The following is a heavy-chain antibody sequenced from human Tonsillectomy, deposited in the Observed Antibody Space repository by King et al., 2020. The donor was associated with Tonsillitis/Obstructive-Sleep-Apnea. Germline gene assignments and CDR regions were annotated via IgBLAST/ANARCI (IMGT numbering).Heavy chain of an antibody. J-gene: IGHJ5*02. CDR2: IYYSGST. D-gene: IGHD3-10*01. Sequence: VQLQESGPGLVKPSETLSLTCTVSGGSVSSGSDYWSWIRHPPGKGLEWIGYIYYSGSTNYNPSLKSRVTISLDTSKNQFSLKLSPVTAADTAVYYCARVPGAGLRWFDPWGQGTRVTVSS. V-gene: IGHV4-61*01. CDR3: ARVPGAGLRWFDP. CDR1: GGSVSSGSDY.